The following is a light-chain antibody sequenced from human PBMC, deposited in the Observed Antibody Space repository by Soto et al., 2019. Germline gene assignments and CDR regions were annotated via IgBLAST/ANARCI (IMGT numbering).Light chain of an antibody. CDR2: LGS. Sequence: DIVMTQSPLSLPVTPGEPASISCRSSQSLLHSSGYNYLDWYLQKPGQSPQLLIYLGSNRASGVPDRFSGGGSGTDFTLKISRVEAEDVGVYYCMQALQTPLTFGQGTKLEIK. J-gene: IGKJ2*01. CDR1: QSLLHSSGYNY. V-gene: IGKV2-28*01. CDR3: MQALQTPLT.